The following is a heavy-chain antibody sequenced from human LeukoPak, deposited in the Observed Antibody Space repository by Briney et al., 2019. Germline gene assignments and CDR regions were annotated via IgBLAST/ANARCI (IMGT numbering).Heavy chain of an antibody. J-gene: IGHJ4*02. Sequence: GASVKVSCKASGYTFTSYYMHWVRQAPGQGLEWMGIINPSGGSTSYAQKFQGRVTMTRDMSTSTVYMELSSLRSEDTAVYYCARDESEYYDSSGYPSFWGQGTLVTVSS. D-gene: IGHD3-22*01. CDR2: INPSGGST. CDR3: ARDESEYYDSSGYPSF. V-gene: IGHV1-46*01. CDR1: GYTFTSYY.